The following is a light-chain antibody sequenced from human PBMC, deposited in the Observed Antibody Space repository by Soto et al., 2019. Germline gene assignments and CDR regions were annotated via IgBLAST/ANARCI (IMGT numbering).Light chain of an antibody. J-gene: IGKJ1*01. V-gene: IGKV3-15*01. Sequence: EIVMTQSPATLSVSPGERATLSCRASQSVSSNLAWYQQKPGQAPRPLIYGASTRATGIPARFSGSESGTEFPLTISSLQSEDFAVYYCQQYNSWPPWPFGQGTKVEIK. CDR2: GAS. CDR1: QSVSSN. CDR3: QQYNSWPPWP.